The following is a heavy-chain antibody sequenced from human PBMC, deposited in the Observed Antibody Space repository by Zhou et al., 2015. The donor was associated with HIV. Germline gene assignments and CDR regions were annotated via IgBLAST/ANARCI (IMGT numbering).Heavy chain of an antibody. Sequence: QVQLVQSGAEVKKPGSSVRVSCKTSGDTFKNYTLTWVRQAPGQGLEWMGRIIPLIPLPNYAQKFRGRLTITADQSTSTVYMDLSSLTSEDTALYYCATTHTSMVTWGHFDHWGQGTLVTVSS. V-gene: IGHV1-69*02. CDR3: ATTHTSMVTWGHFDH. CDR1: GDTFKNYT. J-gene: IGHJ4*02. D-gene: IGHD5-18*01. CDR2: IIPLIPLP.